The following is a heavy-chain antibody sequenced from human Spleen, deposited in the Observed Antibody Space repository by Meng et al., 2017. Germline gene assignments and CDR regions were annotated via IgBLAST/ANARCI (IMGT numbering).Heavy chain of an antibody. J-gene: IGHJ4*02. D-gene: IGHD2-15*01. V-gene: IGHV3-23*01. CDR3: AKDIGVVAAMGPFDY. Sequence: GESLKISCAASGFTFSSYAMSWVRQAPGKGLEWVSAISGSGGSTYYADSVKGRFTISRDNAKNSLYLQMNSLRAEDTALYYCAKDIGVVAAMGPFDYWGQGTLVTVSS. CDR1: GFTFSSYA. CDR2: ISGSGGST.